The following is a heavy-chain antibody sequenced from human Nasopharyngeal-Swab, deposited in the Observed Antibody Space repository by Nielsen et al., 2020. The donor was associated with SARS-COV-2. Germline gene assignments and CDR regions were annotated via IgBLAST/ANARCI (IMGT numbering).Heavy chain of an antibody. Sequence: SETLSLTCTVSGGSISSSSYYWGWIRQPPGKGLEWIGSIYYSGSTYYNPSLKSRVTISVDTSKNQFSLKLSSVTAADTAAYYCARQELELALRWFDPWGQGTLVTVSS. V-gene: IGHV4-39*01. J-gene: IGHJ5*02. CDR1: GGSISSSSYY. CDR2: IYYSGST. D-gene: IGHD1-7*01. CDR3: ARQELELALRWFDP.